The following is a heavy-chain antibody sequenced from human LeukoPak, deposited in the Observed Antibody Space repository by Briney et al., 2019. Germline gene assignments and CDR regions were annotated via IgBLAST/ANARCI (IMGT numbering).Heavy chain of an antibody. CDR3: AKVGDYEGYYYYYMDV. V-gene: IGHV3-23*01. CDR1: GFTFSSYA. D-gene: IGHD4-17*01. Sequence: GGSLRLSCAASGFTFSSYAMSWVRQAPGKGLEWVSAISGSGGSTYYADSVKGRFTISRDNSKNTLYLQMNSLRAEDTAVYYCAKVGDYEGYYYYYMDVWGKGTTVTVSS. J-gene: IGHJ6*03. CDR2: ISGSGGST.